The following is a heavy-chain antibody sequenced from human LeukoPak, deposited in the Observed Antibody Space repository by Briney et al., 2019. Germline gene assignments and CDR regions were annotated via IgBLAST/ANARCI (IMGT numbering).Heavy chain of an antibody. CDR3: ARGSTYYDSSGQVPFDY. Sequence: GGSLRLSCAASGFTFSTYSMNWVRQAPGKGREWVSYISSSSSTIYYADSVKGRFTISRDNAKNYLYPQMNGLRAEDTAVYYCARGSTYYDSSGQVPFDYWGQGTLVTVSS. V-gene: IGHV3-48*01. CDR2: ISSSSSTI. J-gene: IGHJ4*02. D-gene: IGHD3-22*01. CDR1: GFTFSTYS.